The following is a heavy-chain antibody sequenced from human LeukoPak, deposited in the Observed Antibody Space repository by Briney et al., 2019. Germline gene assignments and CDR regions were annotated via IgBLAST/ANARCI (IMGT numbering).Heavy chain of an antibody. CDR3: ARDYYDSSGYGDYYFDY. D-gene: IGHD3-22*01. J-gene: IGHJ4*02. CDR2: IYTSGST. CDR1: GGSISSYY. V-gene: IGHV4-4*07. Sequence: SETLSLTCTVSGGSISSYYWSWIRQAAGQGLEWIGRIYTSGSTNYNPSLKSRVTMSVDTSKNQFSLKLSSVTAADTAVYYCARDYYDSSGYGDYYFDYWGQGTLVTVSS.